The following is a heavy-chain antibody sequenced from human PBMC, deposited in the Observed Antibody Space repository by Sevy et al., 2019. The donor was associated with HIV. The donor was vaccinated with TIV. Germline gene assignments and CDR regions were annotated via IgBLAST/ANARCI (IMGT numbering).Heavy chain of an antibody. D-gene: IGHD6-13*01. CDR2: IYSGGST. V-gene: IGHV3-53*01. CDR3: ARVGAAHLGGYYYYYMDV. CDR1: GFTVSSNY. J-gene: IGHJ6*03. Sequence: GGSLRLSCAASGFTVSSNYMSWVRQAPGKGLEWVSVIYSGGSTYYADSVKGRFTISRDNSKNTLYLQMNSLRAEDTAVYYCARVGAAHLGGYYYYYMDVWGKGTTVTVSS.